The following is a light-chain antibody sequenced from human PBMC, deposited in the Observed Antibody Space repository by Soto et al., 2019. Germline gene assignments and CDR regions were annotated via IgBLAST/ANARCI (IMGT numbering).Light chain of an antibody. J-gene: IGKJ4*01. CDR3: QQSFLLPFT. CDR1: QNASRF. V-gene: IGKV1-39*01. CDR2: AAS. Sequence: DIQMTQSPSSLSASVGDRATITCRASQNASRFLNWYQQKLGKAPRLLIYAASNLHVGIPSRFSGSGSGTHFTLTIGGLQPEDFASYFCQQSFLLPFTFGGGTKVEI.